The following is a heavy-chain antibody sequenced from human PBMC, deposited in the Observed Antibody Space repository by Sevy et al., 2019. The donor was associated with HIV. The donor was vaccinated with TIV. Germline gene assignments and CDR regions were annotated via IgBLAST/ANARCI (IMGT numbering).Heavy chain of an antibody. D-gene: IGHD5-18*01. CDR2: INEDGSRL. V-gene: IGHV3-7*01. J-gene: IGHJ4*02. CDR3: ARDRAYSALDY. CDR1: GFTFSDSW. Sequence: LHGGSLRLSCVASGFTFSDSWMTWVRQAPGKGLERIAFINEDGSRLGYVDSVRGRFTISRENTKNSLYLQMNSLRAEDTAVYFCARDRAYSALDYWGQGTLVTVSS.